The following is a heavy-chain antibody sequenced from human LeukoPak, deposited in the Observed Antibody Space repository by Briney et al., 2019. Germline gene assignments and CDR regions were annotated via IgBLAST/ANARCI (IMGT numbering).Heavy chain of an antibody. V-gene: IGHV4-59*08. J-gene: IGHJ4*02. CDR3: ARGPNYPSPSPFDY. CDR2: IYYSGST. CDR1: GGSISSYY. Sequence: SETLSLTCTVSGGSISSYYWSWTRQPPGKGLEWIGYIYYSGSTDYNPSLKSRVTISVDTSKNQFSLKLSSVTAADTAVYYCARGPNYPSPSPFDYWGQGTLVTVSS. D-gene: IGHD5-24*01.